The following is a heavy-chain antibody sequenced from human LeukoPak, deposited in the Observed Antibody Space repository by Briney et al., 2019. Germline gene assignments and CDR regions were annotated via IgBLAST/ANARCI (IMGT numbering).Heavy chain of an antibody. CDR1: GFTFSSYL. D-gene: IGHD3-10*01. Sequence: GGSLRLSCAASGFTFSSYLMSWVRQAPGKGLEWVANIKQDGSEKYYVDSVKGRFTISRDNAKNSLYLQMNSLRAEDTAAYYCAREKELTGGELDYWGQGTLVTVSS. V-gene: IGHV3-7*01. CDR2: IKQDGSEK. CDR3: AREKELTGGELDY. J-gene: IGHJ4*02.